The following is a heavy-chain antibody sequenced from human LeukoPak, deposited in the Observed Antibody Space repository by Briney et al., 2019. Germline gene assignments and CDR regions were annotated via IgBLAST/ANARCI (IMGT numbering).Heavy chain of an antibody. Sequence: GGSLRLSCAASGFTFSTYAMNWVRQAPEKGLEWVSYISSDSNTIYYTDSVKGRFTITRDNAKNSQYLQMNSLRAEDTALYYCARINRNWFDPWGQGTLVTVSS. CDR1: GFTFSTYA. CDR2: ISSDSNTI. V-gene: IGHV3-48*01. CDR3: ARINRNWFDP. D-gene: IGHD1-14*01. J-gene: IGHJ5*02.